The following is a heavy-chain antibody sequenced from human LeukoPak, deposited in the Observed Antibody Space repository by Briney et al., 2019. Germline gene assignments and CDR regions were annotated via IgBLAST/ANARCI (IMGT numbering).Heavy chain of an antibody. CDR1: GFSVNSYY. CDR3: ARDCSSTSCYYDAFDI. Sequence: GSLRLSCAASGFSVNSYYMSWVRQAPGRGLEWVSALSSGDNTHYADSVNGRFTISRDNSKNTLYLQLNSLRAEDTAVYYCARDCSSTSCYYDAFDIWGQGTMVTVSS. CDR2: LSSGDNT. D-gene: IGHD2-2*01. V-gene: IGHV3-53*01. J-gene: IGHJ3*02.